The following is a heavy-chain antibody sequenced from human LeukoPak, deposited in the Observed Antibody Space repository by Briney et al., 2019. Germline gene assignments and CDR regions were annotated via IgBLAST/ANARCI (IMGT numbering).Heavy chain of an antibody. CDR3: TRGANSFDY. CDR2: IRSKAYGGTT. Sequence: GGSLRLSCTASGFTFGDYAMSWVRQAPGKGLEWVGFIRSKAYGGTTEYAASVKGGFTISRDDSKSIAYLQMNSLKTEDTAVYYCTRGANSFDYWGQGTLVTVSS. V-gene: IGHV3-49*04. J-gene: IGHJ4*02. CDR1: GFTFGDYA.